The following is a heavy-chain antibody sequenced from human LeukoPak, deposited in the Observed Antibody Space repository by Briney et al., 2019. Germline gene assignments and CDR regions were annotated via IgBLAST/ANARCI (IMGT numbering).Heavy chain of an antibody. CDR1: GFTFSSYA. Sequence: GGSLRLSCAASGFTFSSYALSWVRQAPGKGLEWVSAISGSGGSTYYADSVKGRFTISRDNSKNTLYLQMNSLRAEDTAVYYCAKWNKRWLQLSFLDYWGQGTLVTVSS. J-gene: IGHJ4*02. V-gene: IGHV3-23*01. D-gene: IGHD5-24*01. CDR3: AKWNKRWLQLSFLDY. CDR2: ISGSGGST.